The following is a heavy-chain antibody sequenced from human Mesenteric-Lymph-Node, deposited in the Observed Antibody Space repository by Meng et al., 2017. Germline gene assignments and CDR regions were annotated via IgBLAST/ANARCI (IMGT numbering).Heavy chain of an antibody. CDR3: TTGTTFGTLKSFDY. V-gene: IGHV3-15*01. D-gene: IGHD2/OR15-2a*01. Sequence: GESLKISCTASGFSFTNAWMTWVRQAPGRGLEWIGRIKTTEIDDGTTDFAAPVKGRFTISRDDSKNTLYLQMNSLKTEDTAVYYCTTGTTFGTLKSFDYWGQGTLVTVSS. CDR1: GFSFTNAW. J-gene: IGHJ4*02. CDR2: IKTTEIDDGTT.